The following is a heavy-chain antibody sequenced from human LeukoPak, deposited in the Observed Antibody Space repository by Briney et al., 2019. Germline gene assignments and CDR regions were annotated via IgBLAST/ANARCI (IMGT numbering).Heavy chain of an antibody. J-gene: IGHJ2*01. Sequence: SETLSLTCGVDGGSFTASYWSWIRQSPGKGLEWIGEIHHAGDTNYNPSLKSRVTISLDIYRAQFSLNLKSVTAADTAVYYCARVTGGGNVAYWYFDLWGRGTLVTVSS. CDR3: ARVTGGGNVAYWYFDL. CDR1: GGSFTASY. CDR2: IHHAGDT. V-gene: IGHV4-34*01. D-gene: IGHD4-23*01.